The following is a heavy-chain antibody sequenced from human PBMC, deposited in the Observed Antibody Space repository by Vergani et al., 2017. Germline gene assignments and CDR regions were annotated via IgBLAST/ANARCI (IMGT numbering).Heavy chain of an antibody. J-gene: IGHJ5*02. CDR3: ATLGGYCSSTSCLFP. CDR2: IYYSGST. D-gene: IGHD2-2*01. V-gene: IGHV4-39*01. CDR1: GGSISSSSYY. Sequence: QLQLQESGPGLVKPSETLSLTCTVSGGSISSSSYYWGWIRQPPGKGLEWIGSIYYSGSTYYNPSLKSRVTISVDTSKNPFSLKLSSVTAADTAVYYCATLGGYCSSTSCLFPWGQGTLVTVSS.